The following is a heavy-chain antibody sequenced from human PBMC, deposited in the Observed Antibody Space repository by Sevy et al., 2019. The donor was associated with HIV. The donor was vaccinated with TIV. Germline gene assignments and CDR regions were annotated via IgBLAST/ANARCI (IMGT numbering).Heavy chain of an antibody. Sequence: GGSLRLSCAASGFTFSKYWMGWVRQAPGKGLEWVANIKQDAGQKYYVDSVKGRFTISRVNAKNSLYLQMNSLRAEDTPVYFCARDDGNDYFHYWGQGTLVTVSS. J-gene: IGHJ4*02. CDR3: ARDDGNDYFHY. CDR2: IKQDAGQK. V-gene: IGHV3-7*01. CDR1: GFTFSKYW. D-gene: IGHD1-1*01.